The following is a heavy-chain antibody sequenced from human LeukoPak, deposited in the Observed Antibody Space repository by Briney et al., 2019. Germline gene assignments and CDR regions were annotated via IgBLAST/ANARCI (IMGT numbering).Heavy chain of an antibody. J-gene: IGHJ4*02. D-gene: IGHD5-18*01. CDR1: GFTFSSYW. V-gene: IGHV3-74*01. CDR2: ITIDGSST. CDR3: ASGNPGNSYGY. Sequence: GGSLRLSCAASGFTFSSYWMHWVRQAPGKGLIWVSRITIDGSSTSYADSVKGRFTISRDNAKNTVYLQMDSLRAEDTAVYYCASGNPGNSYGYWGQGTLVTVSS.